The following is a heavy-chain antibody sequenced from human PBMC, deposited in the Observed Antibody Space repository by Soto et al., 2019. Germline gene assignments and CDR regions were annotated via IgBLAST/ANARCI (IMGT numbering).Heavy chain of an antibody. V-gene: IGHV1-8*01. D-gene: IGHD3-22*01. CDR2: MNPNSGNT. J-gene: IGHJ4*02. CDR3: AKNPGYYYDSTGYHFEY. CDR1: GYTFTSYD. Sequence: ASVKVSCKASGYTFTSYDINWVRQATGQGLEWMGWMNPNSGNTGYAQKFQGRVTMTRNTSISTAYMELSSLRAEDTAVYYCAKNPGYYYDSTGYHFEYWGQGTLVTVSS.